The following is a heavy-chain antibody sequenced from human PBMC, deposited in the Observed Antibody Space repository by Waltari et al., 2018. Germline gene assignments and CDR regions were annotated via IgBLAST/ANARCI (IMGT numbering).Heavy chain of an antibody. D-gene: IGHD3-3*01. CDR1: GFTFSSYA. CDR3: GVNDSNWFDP. V-gene: IGHV3-23*04. J-gene: IGHJ5*02. Sequence: EVQLVESGGGLVQPGGSLRLSCAASGFTFSSYALSWVRQAPGKGLEWVSTISGSGGSTYYADSVKGRFTISRENSKNTLYLQMASLRAEDTAVYYCGVNDSNWFDPWGQGTLVTVSS. CDR2: ISGSGGST.